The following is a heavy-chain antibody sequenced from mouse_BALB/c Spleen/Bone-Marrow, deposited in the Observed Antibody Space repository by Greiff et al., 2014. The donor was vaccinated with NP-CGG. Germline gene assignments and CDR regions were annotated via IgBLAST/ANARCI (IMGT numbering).Heavy chain of an antibody. Sequence: EVHLVESGGGLVQPGGSRKLSCAASGFTFSDYGMAWVRQAPGKGPEWVAFISNLAYSIYYADTVTGRFTISRENAKNTLYLEMSSLGSEDTAMYYCAREGGAMDYWGQGTSVTVSS. CDR2: ISNLAYSI. J-gene: IGHJ4*01. V-gene: IGHV5-15*02. CDR1: GFTFSDYG. CDR3: AREGGAMDY.